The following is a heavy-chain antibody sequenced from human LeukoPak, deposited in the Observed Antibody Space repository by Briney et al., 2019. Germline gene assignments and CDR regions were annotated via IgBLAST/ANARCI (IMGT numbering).Heavy chain of an antibody. CDR2: IYYSGST. CDR1: GGSIGSGGYY. V-gene: IGHV4-31*03. CDR3: AREDTAMVDY. D-gene: IGHD5-18*01. Sequence: SETLSLTCTVSGGSIGSGGYYWSWIRQHPGKGLEWIGYIYYSGSTYYNPSLKSRVTISVDTSKNQFSLKLSSVTAADTAVYYCAREDTAMVDYWGQGTLVTVSS. J-gene: IGHJ4*02.